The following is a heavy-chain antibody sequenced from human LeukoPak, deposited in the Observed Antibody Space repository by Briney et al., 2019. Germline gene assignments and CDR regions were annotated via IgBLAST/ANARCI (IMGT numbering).Heavy chain of an antibody. CDR1: GGTFSSYA. CDR3: ARLLSSRASHTDY. CDR2: IIPIFGTA. V-gene: IGHV1-69*13. D-gene: IGHD5-24*01. J-gene: IGHJ4*02. Sequence: SVKVSCKASGGTFSSYAISWVRQAPGQGLEWMGGIIPIFGTANYAQKFQGRVTITADESTSTAYMELSSPRSEDTAVYYCARLLSSRASHTDYWGQGTLVTVSS.